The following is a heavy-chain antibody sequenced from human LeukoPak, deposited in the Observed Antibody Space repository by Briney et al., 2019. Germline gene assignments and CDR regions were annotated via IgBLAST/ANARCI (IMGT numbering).Heavy chain of an antibody. CDR2: IYFRGST. Sequence: PSETLSLTCAVSGGSIRSYYWSWIRQPPGKGLEWIGYIYFRGSTSYNPSLKSRVTITVDRSKNKSSLKLSSVAAADTAVYYCARSYDTNFDYWGQGTLVTVSS. D-gene: IGHD3-3*01. V-gene: IGHV4-59*01. CDR3: ARSYDTNFDY. CDR1: GGSIRSYY. J-gene: IGHJ4*02.